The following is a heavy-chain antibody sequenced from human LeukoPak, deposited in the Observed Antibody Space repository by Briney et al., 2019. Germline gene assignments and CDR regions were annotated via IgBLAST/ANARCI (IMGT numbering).Heavy chain of an antibody. V-gene: IGHV3-30-3*01. Sequence: GGSLRLSCAAYGFTFSSYAMHWVRQAPGKGLEWVAVISYDGSNKYYADSVKGRFTISRDNSKNTLYLQMNSLRAEDAAVYYCARGSSVAVAGTTVDYWGQGTLVTVSS. CDR2: ISYDGSNK. CDR3: ARGSSVAVAGTTVDY. CDR1: GFTFSSYA. J-gene: IGHJ4*02. D-gene: IGHD6-19*01.